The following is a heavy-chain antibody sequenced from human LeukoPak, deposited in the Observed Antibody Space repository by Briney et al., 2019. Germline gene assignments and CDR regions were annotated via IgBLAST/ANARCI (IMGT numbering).Heavy chain of an antibody. V-gene: IGHV4-59*12. Sequence: PSETLSLTCTVSGGSISSYYWSWIRQPPGKGLEWIGYIYYSGSTNYNPSLKSRVTISVDTSKNQFSLKLSSVTAADTAVYYCARDLRGYSYGRNYYYMDVWGKGTTVTISS. CDR3: ARDLRGYSYGRNYYYMDV. CDR1: GGSISSYY. J-gene: IGHJ6*03. CDR2: IYYSGST. D-gene: IGHD5-18*01.